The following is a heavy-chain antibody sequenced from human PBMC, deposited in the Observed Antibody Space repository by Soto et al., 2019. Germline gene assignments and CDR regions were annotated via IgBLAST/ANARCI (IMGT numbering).Heavy chain of an antibody. V-gene: IGHV1-69*18. J-gene: IGHJ6*02. CDR2: IVPSVDTT. CDR3: ARCPQPPDTADPYAVDV. CDR1: GGTFSRSG. Sequence: QVQLVQSGTEVKKPGASVKVSCKASGGTFSRSGFHWVRQAPGQGLEWMGMIVPSVDTTNYAQKFQARVTISADQFTSTVFMELRSLRSEDTAVYYCARCPQPPDTADPYAVDVWGQGTRVIVSS. D-gene: IGHD5-18*01.